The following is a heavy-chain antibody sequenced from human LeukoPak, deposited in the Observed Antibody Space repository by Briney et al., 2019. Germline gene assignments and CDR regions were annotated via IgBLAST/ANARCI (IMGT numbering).Heavy chain of an antibody. V-gene: IGHV7-4-1*02. CDR3: ARVLGSGWYGPFYFDY. CDR2: INTNTGNP. Sequence: ASVKVSCKASGYTFTSCAMNWVRQAPGQGLEWMGWINTNTGNPTYAQGFTGRFVFSLDTSVSTAYLQISSLKAEDTAVYYCARVLGSGWYGPFYFDYWGQGTLVTVSS. J-gene: IGHJ4*02. D-gene: IGHD6-19*01. CDR1: GYTFTSCA.